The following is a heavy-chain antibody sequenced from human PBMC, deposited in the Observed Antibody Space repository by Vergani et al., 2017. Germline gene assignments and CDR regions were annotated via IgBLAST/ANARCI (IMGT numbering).Heavy chain of an antibody. CDR1: GFTFDDYA. Sequence: EVQLVESGGGLVQPGRSLRLSCAASGFTFDDYAMHWVRQAPGKGLEWVSVIYSGGSTYYADSVKGRFNITRDNSKNSLYLQMNSLRAEDTAVYYCARTRTGGYWYFDLWGRGTLVTVSS. J-gene: IGHJ2*01. CDR2: IYSGGST. CDR3: ARTRTGGYWYFDL. V-gene: IGHV3-66*01. D-gene: IGHD7-27*01.